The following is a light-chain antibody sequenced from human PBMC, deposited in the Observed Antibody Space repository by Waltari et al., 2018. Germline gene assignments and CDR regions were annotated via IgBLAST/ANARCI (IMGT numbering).Light chain of an antibody. J-gene: IGKJ2*03. V-gene: IGKV1-5*03. CDR3: EEYNTYSS. Sequence: DIQMTQSPSTRSAAVGGTITITHRASQSISNYLAWYQQKPGKARKLLIYKASSSGSGVPSRFSRSGYETESALTISSLQPDEFATYYCEEYNTYSSFGQRTKLDIK. CDR2: KAS. CDR1: QSISNY.